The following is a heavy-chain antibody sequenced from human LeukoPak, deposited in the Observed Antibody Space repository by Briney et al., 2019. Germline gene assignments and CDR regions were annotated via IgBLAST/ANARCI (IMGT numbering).Heavy chain of an antibody. V-gene: IGHV1-69*13. CDR2: IIPIFGTA. D-gene: IGHD3-10*01. J-gene: IGHJ5*02. Sequence: GASVKVSCKASGGTFSSYAISWVRQAPGQGLEWMGGIIPIFGTANYAQKFQGRVTITADESTSTAYMELSSLRSKDTAVYYCAIHLIMENWFDPWGQGTLVTVSS. CDR1: GGTFSSYA. CDR3: AIHLIMENWFDP.